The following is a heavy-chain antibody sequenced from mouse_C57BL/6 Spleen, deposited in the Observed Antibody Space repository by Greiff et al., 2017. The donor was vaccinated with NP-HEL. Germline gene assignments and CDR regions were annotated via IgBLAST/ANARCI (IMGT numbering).Heavy chain of an antibody. J-gene: IGHJ3*01. V-gene: IGHV1-76*01. D-gene: IGHD2-4*01. CDR2: IYPGSGNT. CDR3: ARPMDYDDDWFAY. CDR1: GYTFTDYY. Sequence: VQLQQSGAELVRPGASVKLSCKASGYTFTDYYINWVKQRPGQGLEWIARIYPGSGNTYYNEKFKGKATLTAEKSSSTAYMQLSSLTSEDSAVYFCARPMDYDDDWFAYWGQGTLVTVSA.